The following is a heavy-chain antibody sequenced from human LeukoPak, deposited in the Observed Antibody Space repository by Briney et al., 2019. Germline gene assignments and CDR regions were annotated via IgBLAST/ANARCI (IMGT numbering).Heavy chain of an antibody. J-gene: IGHJ4*02. Sequence: HPGGSLRLSCAASGFTFSTYAMTWVRQAPGKGLEWVSTISSSGDGTYYADSVKGRFTISRDNSKNTLYLQMNSLRAEDTAVYYCARRSGYYSLDYWGQGTLVTVSS. CDR2: ISSSGDGT. D-gene: IGHD3-3*01. V-gene: IGHV3-23*01. CDR1: GFTFSTYA. CDR3: ARRSGYYSLDY.